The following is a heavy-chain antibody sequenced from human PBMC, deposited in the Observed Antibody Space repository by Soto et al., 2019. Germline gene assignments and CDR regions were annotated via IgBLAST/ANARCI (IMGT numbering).Heavy chain of an antibody. D-gene: IGHD3-22*01. V-gene: IGHV1-18*01. CDR3: ARSDDSSGYYYSSGSWFDY. J-gene: IGHJ4*02. CDR2: ISAYNGNT. Sequence: ASVKVSCKASGYTFTSYGISWVRQAPGQGLEWMGWISAYNGNTNYAQKLQGRVTMTTDTSTSTAYMELRSLRSDDTAVYYCARSDDSSGYYYSSGSWFDYWGQGTLLTVSS. CDR1: GYTFTSYG.